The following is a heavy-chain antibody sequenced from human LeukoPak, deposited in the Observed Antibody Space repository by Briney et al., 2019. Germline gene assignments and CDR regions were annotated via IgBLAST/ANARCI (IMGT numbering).Heavy chain of an antibody. D-gene: IGHD3-22*01. Sequence: PGGSLRLSCAASGFTFSSYSMNWVRQAPGKGLEWVSYISSSSSTIYYADSVKGRFTISRGNAKNSLCLQMNSLRAEDTAVYYCARDVDYYDSSGYYHSPWGQGTLVTVSS. CDR1: GFTFSSYS. V-gene: IGHV3-48*04. CDR3: ARDVDYYDSSGYYHSP. J-gene: IGHJ4*02. CDR2: ISSSSSTI.